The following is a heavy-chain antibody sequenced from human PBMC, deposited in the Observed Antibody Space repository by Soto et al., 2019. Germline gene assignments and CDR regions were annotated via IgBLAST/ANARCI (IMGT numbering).Heavy chain of an antibody. Sequence: GGSLRLSCAASGFTFSSYSMNWVRQAPGKGLEWVSYISSSSSTIYYADSVKGRFTISRDNAKNSLYLQMNSLRAEDTAVYYCARPTVKFSPQNWYFDLWGRGTLVTVSS. CDR2: ISSSSSTI. V-gene: IGHV3-48*01. D-gene: IGHD4-17*01. CDR3: ARPTVKFSPQNWYFDL. CDR1: GFTFSSYS. J-gene: IGHJ2*01.